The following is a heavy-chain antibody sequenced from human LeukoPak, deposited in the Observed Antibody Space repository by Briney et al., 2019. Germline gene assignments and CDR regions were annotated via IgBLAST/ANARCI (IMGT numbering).Heavy chain of an antibody. D-gene: IGHD3-16*01. V-gene: IGHV3-23*01. J-gene: IGHJ6*02. CDR2: ICSNGDTT. Sequence: GGSLRLSCTASGFTFSSLAMTWVRQAPGKGLEWVSTICSNGDTTYNADSVRGRFTISRDNSKSTLYLQLNSLRAEDTAVYYCAKDLDYLYGMDVWGQGTTVTVSS. CDR3: AKDLDYLYGMDV. CDR1: GFTFSSLA.